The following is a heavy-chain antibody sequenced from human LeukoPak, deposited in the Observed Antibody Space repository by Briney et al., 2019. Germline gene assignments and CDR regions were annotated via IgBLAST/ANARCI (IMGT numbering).Heavy chain of an antibody. V-gene: IGHV3-23*01. CDR1: GFTFSSYA. D-gene: IGHD6-6*01. CDR3: ARDTYSSSALYYYYYMDV. Sequence: QPGGSLRLSCAASGFTFSSYAMSWVRQAPGKGLEWVSAISGSGGSTYYADSVKGRFTISRDNAKNSLYLQMNSLRAEDTAVYYCARDTYSSSALYYYYYMDVWGKGTTVTVSS. J-gene: IGHJ6*03. CDR2: ISGSGGST.